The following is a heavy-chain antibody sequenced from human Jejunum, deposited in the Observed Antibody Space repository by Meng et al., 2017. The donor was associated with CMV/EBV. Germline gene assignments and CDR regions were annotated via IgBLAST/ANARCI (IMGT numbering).Heavy chain of an antibody. Sequence: QVHLQESGPGLVKPSXTLSLTCSVSTDSISNSYWSWIRQAPGKRLEWIGNIHHSGTTNYNPSLNSRVTISLDTSKNQFSLNLRSVTAADTAVYYCAADIASVWMFYWGPGTLVTVSS. CDR2: IHHSGTT. V-gene: IGHV4-59*01. CDR3: AADIASVWMFY. D-gene: IGHD1-1*01. CDR1: TDSISNSY. J-gene: IGHJ4*02.